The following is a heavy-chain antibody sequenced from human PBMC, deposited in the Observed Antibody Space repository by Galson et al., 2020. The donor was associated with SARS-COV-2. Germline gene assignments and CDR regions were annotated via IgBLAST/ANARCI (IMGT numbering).Heavy chain of an antibody. CDR2: IIPIFGTA. J-gene: IGHJ1*01. V-gene: IGHV1-69*13. CDR1: GGTFSSYA. D-gene: IGHD6-19*01. Sequence: SVKVSCKASGGTFSSYAISWVRQAPGQGLEWMGWIIPIFGTANYAQKFQGSVTITADDSTSTAYMVLSSLRSEDTSVDYCARKQAVAGAEEYFQHGGQGTLVTVSS. CDR3: ARKQAVAGAEEYFQH.